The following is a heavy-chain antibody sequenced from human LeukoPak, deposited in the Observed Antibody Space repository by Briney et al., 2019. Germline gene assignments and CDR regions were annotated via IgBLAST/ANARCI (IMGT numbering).Heavy chain of an antibody. CDR2: INPSGGST. CDR1: GYTFTSYY. V-gene: IGHV1-46*01. D-gene: IGHD7-27*01. J-gene: IGHJ4*02. CDR3: ARDITGDSDY. Sequence: GASVKVSCKASGYTFTSYYMHWVRQAPGQGLEWMGIINPSGGSTSYAQKFQGRVTMTRDTSISTAYMELSRLRSDDTAVYYCARDITGDSDYWGQGTLVTVSS.